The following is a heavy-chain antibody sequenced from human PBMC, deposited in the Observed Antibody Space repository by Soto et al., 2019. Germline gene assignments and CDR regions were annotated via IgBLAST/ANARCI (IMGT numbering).Heavy chain of an antibody. CDR2: ISYDGSNK. V-gene: IGHV3-30*18. J-gene: IGHJ5*02. Sequence: PGGSLRLSCAASGFTFSSYGMHWVRQAPGKGLEWVAVISYDGSNKYYADSVKGRFTISRDNSKNTLYLQMNSLRAEDTPVYYCAKDRALRSWGQGTLVTVTS. CDR3: AKDRALRS. D-gene: IGHD3-3*01. CDR1: GFTFSSYG.